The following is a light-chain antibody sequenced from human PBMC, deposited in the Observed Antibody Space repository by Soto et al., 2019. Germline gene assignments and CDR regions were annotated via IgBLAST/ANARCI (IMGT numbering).Light chain of an antibody. J-gene: IGKJ2*01. CDR2: DAF. Sequence: DIVLTQSPATMSLSPGERATLSCRASQSVATNLAWYQQKPGQPPRLLIYDAFKRATGIPARFSGRGSETEFTLTISSLEPEDFAVYYCQQRSNGPPSFGLGTKVE. V-gene: IGKV3-11*01. CDR3: QQRSNGPPS. CDR1: QSVATN.